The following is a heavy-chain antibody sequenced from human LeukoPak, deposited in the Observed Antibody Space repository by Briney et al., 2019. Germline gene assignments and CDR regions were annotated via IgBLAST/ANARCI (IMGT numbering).Heavy chain of an antibody. Sequence: SETLSLTCTVSGGLISSSSYYWGWTRQPPEKGLEWIGSFYYTGSTYYHPSLKSRVTISVDTSKNQLSLNLSSVTAADTAVYYCARTADVAVAGSRQYFDQWGQGTLVTVSS. CDR3: ARTADVAVAGSRQYFDQ. CDR1: GGLISSSSYY. CDR2: FYYTGST. V-gene: IGHV4-39*01. D-gene: IGHD6-19*01. J-gene: IGHJ4*02.